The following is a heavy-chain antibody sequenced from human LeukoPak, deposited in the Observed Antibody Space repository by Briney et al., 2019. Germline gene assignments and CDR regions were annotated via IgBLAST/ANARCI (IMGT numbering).Heavy chain of an antibody. D-gene: IGHD3-3*01. CDR3: AKSSGRFLEWSASDY. V-gene: IGHV3-23*01. Sequence: PGGSLRLSCVASGFTFSSYAMSWVRQAPGKGLEWVSAISGSGGSTYYADSVKGRFTISRDNSKNTLYLQMNSLRAEDTAVYYCAKSSGRFLEWSASDYWGQGTLVTVSS. J-gene: IGHJ4*02. CDR2: ISGSGGST. CDR1: GFTFSSYA.